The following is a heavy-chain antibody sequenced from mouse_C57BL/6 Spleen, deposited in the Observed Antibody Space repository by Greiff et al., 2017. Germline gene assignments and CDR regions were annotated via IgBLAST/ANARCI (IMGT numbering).Heavy chain of an antibody. J-gene: IGHJ2*01. CDR1: GFTFSSYA. CDR3: ARERRDSYYFDY. V-gene: IGHV5-4*01. Sequence: EVQVVESGGGLVKPGGSLKLSCAASGFTFSSYAMSWVRQTPEKRLEWVATISDGGSYTYYPDNVKGRFTISRDNAKNNLYLQMSHLKSEDTAMYYCARERRDSYYFDYWGQGTTLTVSS. CDR2: ISDGGSYT.